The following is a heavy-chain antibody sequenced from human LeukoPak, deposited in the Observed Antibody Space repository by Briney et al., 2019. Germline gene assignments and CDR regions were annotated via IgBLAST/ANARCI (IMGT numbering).Heavy chain of an antibody. J-gene: IGHJ6*02. CDR2: INPNSGGT. CDR3: ARVDTAMDYYYYYGMDV. V-gene: IGHV1-2*02. CDR1: GYXFTGYY. Sequence: EASVKVSCKASGYXFTGYYIHWVRQAPGQGLEWMGWINPNSGGTNYAQKFQGRVTMTRDTSISTAYMELSRLRSDDTAVYYCARVDTAMDYYYYYGMDVWGQGTTVTVSS. D-gene: IGHD5-18*01.